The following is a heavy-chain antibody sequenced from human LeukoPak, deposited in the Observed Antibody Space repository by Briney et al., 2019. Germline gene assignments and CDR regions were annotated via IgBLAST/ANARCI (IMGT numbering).Heavy chain of an antibody. CDR2: INPNSGGT. CDR3: ATQRGSYLWGTDFDY. D-gene: IGHD3-16*01. J-gene: IGHJ4*02. CDR1: GYTFIGYY. V-gene: IGHV1-2*02. Sequence: GASVKVSCKASGYTFIGYYMHWVRQAPGQGLEWMGWINPNSGGTNYAQKFQGRVTMTRDTSISTAYMELSRLRSDDTAVYYCATQRGSYLWGTDFDYWGQGTLVTVSS.